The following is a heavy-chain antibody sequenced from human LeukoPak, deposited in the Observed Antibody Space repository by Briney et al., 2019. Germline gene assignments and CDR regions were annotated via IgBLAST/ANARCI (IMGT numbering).Heavy chain of an antibody. CDR1: GYTFTSHG. Sequence: ASVKVSCKASGYTFTSHGISWVRQAPGQGLEWMGWVTAYYGNTNYAQKLQGRVTMTTDTSTSTAYMELRRLRSDDTAVYYCARNAGSFFSVLDYWGQGTLVTVSS. J-gene: IGHJ4*02. D-gene: IGHD1-26*01. V-gene: IGHV1-18*01. CDR2: VTAYYGNT. CDR3: ARNAGSFFSVLDY.